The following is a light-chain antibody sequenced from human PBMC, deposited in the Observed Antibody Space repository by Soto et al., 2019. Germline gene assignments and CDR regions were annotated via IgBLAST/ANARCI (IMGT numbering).Light chain of an antibody. CDR1: QSISSW. CDR2: DAS. V-gene: IGKV1-5*01. Sequence: DIQMTQSPSTLSASVGDRVTITCRASQSISSWLAWYQQKPGKAPKLLIYDASSLESGVPSRFSGSGSGTEFTLTISSLQPDDFETYYCQQYNSYSTKFGQGAKVEIK. J-gene: IGKJ1*01. CDR3: QQYNSYSTK.